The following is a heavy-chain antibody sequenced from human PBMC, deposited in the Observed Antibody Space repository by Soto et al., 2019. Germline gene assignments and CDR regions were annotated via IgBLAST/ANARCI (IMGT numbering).Heavy chain of an antibody. D-gene: IGHD3-22*01. CDR2: ISASGGST. Sequence: EVQLLESGGGLVQPGGSLRLSCAASGFTFSSYAMGWVRQAPGKGLEWVSAISASGGSTYYADSVKGRFTISRDNSKNTLYLQMNSLRAEDTAVHDCAKARADYYDSSGYPVDYWGQGTLVTVSS. CDR3: AKARADYYDSSGYPVDY. CDR1: GFTFSSYA. J-gene: IGHJ4*02. V-gene: IGHV3-23*01.